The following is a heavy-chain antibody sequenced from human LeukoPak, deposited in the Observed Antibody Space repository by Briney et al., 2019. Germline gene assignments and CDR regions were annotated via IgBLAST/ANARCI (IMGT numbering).Heavy chain of an antibody. CDR1: GFTFSSYW. CDR2: ISSSSSYI. J-gene: IGHJ4*02. V-gene: IGHV3-21*01. Sequence: GGSLRLSCGASGFTFSSYWMHWVRQAPGKGLEWVSSISSSSSYIYYADSVKGRFTISRDNAKNSLYLQMNSLRAEDTAVYYCARDEGLSSSSWYVDYWGQGTLVTVSS. D-gene: IGHD6-13*01. CDR3: ARDEGLSSSSWYVDY.